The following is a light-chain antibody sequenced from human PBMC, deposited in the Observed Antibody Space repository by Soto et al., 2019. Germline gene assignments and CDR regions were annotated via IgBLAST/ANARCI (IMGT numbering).Light chain of an antibody. CDR3: QQRSNSPPT. CDR1: QSVSTY. Sequence: EIVLTQSPATLSSSPGERATLSCRASQSVSTYLAWYQQKPGQAPRLLIYDASNRATGIPARFSGSGSGTDFTLTISWLEPEDFAVYYCQQRSNSPPTFGQGTKVEIK. J-gene: IGKJ1*01. V-gene: IGKV3-11*01. CDR2: DAS.